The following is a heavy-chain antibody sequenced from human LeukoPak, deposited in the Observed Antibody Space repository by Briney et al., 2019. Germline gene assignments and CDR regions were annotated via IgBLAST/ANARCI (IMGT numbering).Heavy chain of an antibody. J-gene: IGHJ4*02. V-gene: IGHV1-18*01. CDR2: ISAYNGNT. D-gene: IGHD3-22*01. CDR3: ARDDTYYYDSSGIDY. CDR1: GYTFTSYG. Sequence: ASVKVSSKASGYTFTSYGISWVRQAPGQGLEWMGWISAYNGNTNYAQKLQGRVTMTTDTSTSTAYMELRSLRSDDTAVYYCARDDTYYYDSSGIDYWGQGTLVTVSS.